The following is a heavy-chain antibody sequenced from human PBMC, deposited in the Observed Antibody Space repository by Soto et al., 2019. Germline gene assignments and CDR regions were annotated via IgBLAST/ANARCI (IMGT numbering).Heavy chain of an antibody. CDR3: ARDHHRYSGYDYVDY. J-gene: IGHJ4*02. V-gene: IGHV3-11*05. CDR1: GFTFSSYS. Sequence: GGSLRLSCAASGFTFSSYSMSWIRQAPGKGLEWVSYISSSSSYTNYADSVKGRFTISRDNAKNSLYLQMNSLRAEDTALYYCARDHHRYSGYDYVDYWGQGTLVTVSS. D-gene: IGHD5-12*01. CDR2: ISSSSSYT.